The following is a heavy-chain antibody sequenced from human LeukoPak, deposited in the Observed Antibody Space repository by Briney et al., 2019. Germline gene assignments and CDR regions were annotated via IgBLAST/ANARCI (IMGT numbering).Heavy chain of an antibody. Sequence: ASVKVSCKASGYTFTSYDINWVRQATGQGLEWMGWMNPNSGNTGYAQKFQGRVTITRNTSIGTAYMELSSLRSEDTAVYYCARVARDRYCSSTSCYRFVYWGQGTLVTVSS. CDR3: ARVARDRYCSSTSCYRFVY. V-gene: IGHV1-8*03. J-gene: IGHJ4*02. CDR1: GYTFTSYD. CDR2: MNPNSGNT. D-gene: IGHD2-2*02.